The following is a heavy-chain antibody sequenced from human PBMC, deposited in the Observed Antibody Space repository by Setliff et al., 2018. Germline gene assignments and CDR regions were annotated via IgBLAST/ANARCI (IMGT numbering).Heavy chain of an antibody. V-gene: IGHV1-24*01. J-gene: IGHJ6*03. D-gene: IGHD3-22*01. CDR1: GYTLTELS. CDR3: ATGTTDRGIVAYYYYYMDV. CDR2: FDPEDGET. Sequence: ASVKVSCKVSGYTLTELSMHWLRQAPGKGLDWMGGFDPEDGETIYAQKFQGRVTMTEDTSTDTAYMELRSLRSEDTDVYYCATGTTDRGIVAYYYYYMDVWGKGTTVTVSS.